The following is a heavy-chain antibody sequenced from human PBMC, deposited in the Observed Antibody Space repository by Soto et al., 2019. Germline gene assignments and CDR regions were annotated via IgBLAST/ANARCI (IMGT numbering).Heavy chain of an antibody. J-gene: IGHJ6*02. CDR1: GGSISSGGYY. Sequence: SETLSLTCTVSGGSISSGGYYWSWIRQHPGKGLEWIGYIYYSGSTYYNPSLKSRVTLSVDTSKNQFSLKLSSVTAADTAVYYCARAPYDFWSGYPDPRYYYYGMDVWGQGTTVTVSS. V-gene: IGHV4-31*02. CDR3: ARAPYDFWSGYPDPRYYYYGMDV. CDR2: IYYSGST. D-gene: IGHD3-3*01.